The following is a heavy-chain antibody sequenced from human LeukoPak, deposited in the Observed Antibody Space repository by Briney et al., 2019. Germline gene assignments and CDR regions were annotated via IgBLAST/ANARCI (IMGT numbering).Heavy chain of an antibody. CDR3: AKDSSSSNPRGFDY. CDR1: GFIFHDFG. Sequence: PGRSLRLFCAASGFIFHDFGMHWVRQAAGRGLEGVSGISWNSGSIGYADSVKGRFTISRDNAKNSLYLQMNSLRTEDTALYYCAKDSSSSNPRGFDYWGQGTLVTVSS. V-gene: IGHV3-9*01. D-gene: IGHD6-6*01. J-gene: IGHJ4*02. CDR2: ISWNSGSI.